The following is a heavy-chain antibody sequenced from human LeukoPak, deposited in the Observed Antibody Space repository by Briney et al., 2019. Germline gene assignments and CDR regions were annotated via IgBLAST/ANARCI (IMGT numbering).Heavy chain of an antibody. CDR3: ARDRHYGYSSSWFEF. CDR2: ISGYNGDT. CDR1: GYSFTSYG. Sequence: ASVKVSCKSSGYSFTSYGSTWVRQAPGQGLEGMGWISGYNGDTDYAQKFQGRVTMPTGTSTSTAYMELRSLRPDDTAIYYCARDRHYGYSSSWFEFWGQGTLITVSS. J-gene: IGHJ5*01. V-gene: IGHV1-18*01. D-gene: IGHD6-19*01.